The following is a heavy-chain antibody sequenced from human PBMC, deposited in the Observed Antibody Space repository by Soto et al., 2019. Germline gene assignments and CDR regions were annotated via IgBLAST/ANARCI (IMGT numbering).Heavy chain of an antibody. D-gene: IGHD2-15*01. CDR1: GGSISSSSYY. CDR3: ARELGYCSGGSCYSGGYYYYYMDV. CDR2: IYYSGST. J-gene: IGHJ6*03. V-gene: IGHV4-39*01. Sequence: SETLSLTCTVSGGSISSSSYYWGWIRQPPGKGLEWIGSIYYSGSTYYNPSLKSRVTISVDTSKNQFSLKLSSVTAADTAVYYCARELGYCSGGSCYSGGYYYYYMDVWGKGTTVTVSS.